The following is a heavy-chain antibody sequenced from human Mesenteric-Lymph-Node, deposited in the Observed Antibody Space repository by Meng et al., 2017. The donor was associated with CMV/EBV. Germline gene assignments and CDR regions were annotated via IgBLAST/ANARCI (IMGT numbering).Heavy chain of an antibody. CDR1: GFSLSTSGVG. J-gene: IGHJ4*02. V-gene: IGHV2-5*02. CDR2: IYWDDDK. Sequence: QITLKESGPTLVKPTQTLTLTCPFSGFSLSTSGVGVGWIRQPPGKALDWLALIYWDDDKRYSPSLKSRLTITKDTSKNQVVLTMTNMDPVDTATYYCAHSSGIAAAGPFYFDYWGQGTLVTVSS. D-gene: IGHD6-13*01. CDR3: AHSSGIAAAGPFYFDY.